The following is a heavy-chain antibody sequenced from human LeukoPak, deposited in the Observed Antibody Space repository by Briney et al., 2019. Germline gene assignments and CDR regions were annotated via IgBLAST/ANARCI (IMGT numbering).Heavy chain of an antibody. Sequence: GASLRLSYGGSGFTFSSQAMTWARQAPGKGLEWVSSISSSSGYIYYADSVKGRFTISRDNAKNSLYLQMNSLRAEDTAVYYCARSNDFWSGYLDYWGQGTLVTVSS. D-gene: IGHD3-3*01. V-gene: IGHV3-21*01. J-gene: IGHJ4*02. CDR2: ISSSSGYI. CDR3: ARSNDFWSGYLDY. CDR1: GFTFSSQA.